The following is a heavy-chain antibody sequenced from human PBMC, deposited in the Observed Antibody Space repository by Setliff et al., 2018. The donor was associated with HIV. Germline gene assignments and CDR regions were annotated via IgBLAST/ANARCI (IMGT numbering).Heavy chain of an antibody. CDR1: GGSFGYYY. D-gene: IGHD2-2*01. J-gene: IGHJ4*02. CDR3: ARGFDYAQRPPLYYFDY. CDR2: IYYSGNP. Sequence: PSETLSLTCTLSGGSFGYYYWSWIRQHPGKGLEWIGYIYYSGNPFYNPSLRSRVTISLDTSKNQFSLKLSSVTAADTAVYYCARGFDYAQRPPLYYFDYWGQGTLVTV. V-gene: IGHV4-31*03.